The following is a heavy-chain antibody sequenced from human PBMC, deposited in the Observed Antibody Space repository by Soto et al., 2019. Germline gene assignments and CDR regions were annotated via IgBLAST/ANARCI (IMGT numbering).Heavy chain of an antibody. J-gene: IGHJ6*03. V-gene: IGHV4-31*03. CDR1: GGSISSGGYY. Sequence: SETLSLTCTVSGGSISSGGYYWSWIRQHPGKGLEWIGYIYYSGSTYYNPSLKSRVTISVDTSKNQFSLKLSSVTAADTAVYYCAREAQGANSYGLLYYYYYMDVWGKGTTVTVSS. CDR2: IYYSGST. CDR3: AREAQGANSYGLLYYYYYMDV. D-gene: IGHD5-18*01.